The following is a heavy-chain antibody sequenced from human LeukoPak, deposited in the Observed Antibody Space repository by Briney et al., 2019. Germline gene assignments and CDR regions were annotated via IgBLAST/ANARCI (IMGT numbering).Heavy chain of an antibody. J-gene: IGHJ4*02. CDR1: GFTFRNAW. V-gene: IGHV3-15*01. CDR3: ITIYDYIWGV. CDR2: IKSRSDGGTT. Sequence: GGSLRLSCAASGFTFRNAWVSWVRQAPGKGLEWVGRIKSRSDGGTTDYAAPVKGRFTIWRDDSRNTPYLQMDSLKTEDTAVYYCITIYDYIWGVWGQGTLVTVSS. D-gene: IGHD3-16*01.